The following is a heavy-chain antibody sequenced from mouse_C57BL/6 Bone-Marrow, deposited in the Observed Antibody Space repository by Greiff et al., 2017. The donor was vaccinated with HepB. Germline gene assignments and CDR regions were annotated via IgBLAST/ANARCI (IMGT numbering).Heavy chain of an antibody. V-gene: IGHV2-2*01. J-gene: IGHJ4*01. CDR1: GFSLTSYG. CDR3: ARNSRYDYYAMDY. CDR2: IWSGGST. Sequence: VKVVESGPGLVQPSQSLSITCTVSGFSLTSYGVHWVRQSPGKGLEWLGVIWSGGSTDYNAAFISRLSISKDNSKSQVFFKMNSLQADDTAIYYCARNSRYDYYAMDYWGQGTSVTVSS.